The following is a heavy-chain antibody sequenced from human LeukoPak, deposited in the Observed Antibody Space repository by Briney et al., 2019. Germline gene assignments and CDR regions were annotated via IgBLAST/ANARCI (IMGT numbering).Heavy chain of an antibody. CDR1: GGSISSYH. J-gene: IGHJ5*02. CDR2: VYYTGST. Sequence: PSETLSLTCTVSGGSISSYHWSWIRQPPGKGLEWLGYVYYTGSTNYNPSLKSRVTISVDTSKNQFSLKLSSVTAADTAVYYCARHRDSPWFDPWGQGTLVTVSS. V-gene: IGHV4-59*08. CDR3: ARHRDSPWFDP. D-gene: IGHD2-15*01.